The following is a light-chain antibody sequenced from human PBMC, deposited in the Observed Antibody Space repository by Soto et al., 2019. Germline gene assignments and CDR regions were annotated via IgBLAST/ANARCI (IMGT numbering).Light chain of an antibody. CDR1: QSISSY. CDR3: QQSYSTPRT. V-gene: IGKV1-39*01. CDR2: GAS. J-gene: IGKJ1*01. Sequence: DIQMTQSPSSLSASVGDRVTITCRASQSISSYLNWYQQRPGKAPKVLIYGASTLQSGVPSRFSGSGSGTDFTLTISSLQPEDFATYYCQQSYSTPRTFGQGTTGDIK.